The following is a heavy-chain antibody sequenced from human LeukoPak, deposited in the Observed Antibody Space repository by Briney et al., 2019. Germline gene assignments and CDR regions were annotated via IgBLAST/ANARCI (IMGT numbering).Heavy chain of an antibody. J-gene: IGHJ4*02. CDR2: INPNSGGT. D-gene: IGHD4-23*01. Sequence: ASVKVSCKASGYTFTGYYMHWVRQAPGQGLEWMGWINPNSGGTNYAQKFQGRVTMTRDTSISTAYMELSSLRSEDTAVYYCARDTKYDYGGNSIGGIDYWGQGTLVTVSS. V-gene: IGHV1-2*02. CDR1: GYTFTGYY. CDR3: ARDTKYDYGGNSIGGIDY.